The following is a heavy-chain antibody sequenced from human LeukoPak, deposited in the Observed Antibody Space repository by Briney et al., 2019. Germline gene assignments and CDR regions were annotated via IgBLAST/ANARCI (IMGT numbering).Heavy chain of an antibody. CDR1: GFTFRSYE. V-gene: IGHV3-48*03. CDR2: ISSSSSTI. D-gene: IGHD3-22*01. J-gene: IGHJ4*02. Sequence: GGPLRLSCAASGFTFRSYEMNWVRQAPGKGLECVSYISSSSSTIYYADSVKGRFTISRDNAKNSLYLQMNSLRAEDTAVYYCARDPRYYYDSSGYDYWGQGTLVTVSS. CDR3: ARDPRYYYDSSGYDY.